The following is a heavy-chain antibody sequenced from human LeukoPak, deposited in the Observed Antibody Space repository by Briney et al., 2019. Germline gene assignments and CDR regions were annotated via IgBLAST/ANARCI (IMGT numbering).Heavy chain of an antibody. CDR2: ISAYNGNT. Sequence: ASVKVSCKASGYTFTSYDINWVRQAPGQGLEWMGWISAYNGNTNYAQKLQGRVTMTTDTSTSTAYMELRSLRSDDTAVYYCARSKGRPYYYGMDVWGQGTTVTVSS. CDR1: GYTFTSYD. CDR3: ARSKGRPYYYGMDV. D-gene: IGHD3-10*01. V-gene: IGHV1-18*01. J-gene: IGHJ6*02.